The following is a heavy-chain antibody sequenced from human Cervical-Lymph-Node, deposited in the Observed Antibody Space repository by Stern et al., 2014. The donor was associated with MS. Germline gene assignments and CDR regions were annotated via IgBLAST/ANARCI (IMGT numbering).Heavy chain of an antibody. J-gene: IGHJ4*02. CDR3: ARAGPYDYIWGNFRHRAFYFDS. D-gene: IGHD3-16*02. Sequence: QVQLQESGPGLVQPSGTLSLMCRVSSGFLGNNYWSWIRQPPGKGLEWIGLLYYNGSTYSTPSLKSRVTVSLDTSKNQLSLRLSSVTAADTAVYYCARAGPYDYIWGNFRHRAFYFDSWGQGALVTVSS. CDR2: LYYNGST. V-gene: IGHV4-59*01. CDR1: SGFLGNNY.